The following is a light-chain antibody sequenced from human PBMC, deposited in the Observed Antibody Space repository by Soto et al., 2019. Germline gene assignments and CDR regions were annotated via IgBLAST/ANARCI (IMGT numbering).Light chain of an antibody. J-gene: IGLJ3*02. CDR3: QSYDSSLCGSV. Sequence: QSVLTQPPSVSGAPGQRVTISCTGSSSNIGATYHVHWYQQLPGTAPKLLIYGNSNRPSGVPDRFSGSKSGTSASLAITGLQAEDEADYYCQSYDSSLCGSVFGGGTKLTVL. CDR2: GNS. CDR1: SSNIGATYH. V-gene: IGLV1-40*01.